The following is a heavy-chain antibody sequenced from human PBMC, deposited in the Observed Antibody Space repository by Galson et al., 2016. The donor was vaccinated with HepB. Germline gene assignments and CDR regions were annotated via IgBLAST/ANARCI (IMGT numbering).Heavy chain of an antibody. CDR2: IYYTGST. D-gene: IGHD3-22*01. J-gene: IGHJ4*02. Sequence: ETLSLTCTVSGGSINRYYWSWIRQPPGKGLEWIGYIYYTGSTDYNPSLKSRVTISLDTSKTQFSLKLSSVTAADTAVYYCARFYDTSGYYTTPYFDQWGQGTLVTVSS. CDR1: GGSINRYY. V-gene: IGHV4-59*01. CDR3: ARFYDTSGYYTTPYFDQ.